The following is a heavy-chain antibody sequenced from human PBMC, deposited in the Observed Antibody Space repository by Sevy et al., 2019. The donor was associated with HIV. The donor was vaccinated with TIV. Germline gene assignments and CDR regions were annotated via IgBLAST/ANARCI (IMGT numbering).Heavy chain of an antibody. J-gene: IGHJ6*02. CDR3: AKDGLVITNTTPTIHYYGMDV. D-gene: IGHD3-16*01. Sequence: GGSLRLSCAASGFTFSSYAMSWVRQAPGKGLEWVSAISGSGGSTYYADSVKGRFTISRDNSKNTLFLQMNSLRAEYTAVYYGAKDGLVITNTTPTIHYYGMDVWGQGTTVTVSS. V-gene: IGHV3-23*01. CDR1: GFTFSSYA. CDR2: ISGSGGST.